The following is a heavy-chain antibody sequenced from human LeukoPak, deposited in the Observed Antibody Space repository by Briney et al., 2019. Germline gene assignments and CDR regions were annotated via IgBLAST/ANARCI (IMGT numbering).Heavy chain of an antibody. J-gene: IGHJ5*02. Sequence: GGSLRLSCAASGFTFSSFGMHWVRQAPGKGLEWVAVIWYDASDRYYADSVKGRFTISRDNSENTLFLQMNSLRDDDTAVHYCVRGVGVSRFNYFDPWGQGTLVVVSS. CDR3: VRGVGVSRFNYFDP. V-gene: IGHV3-33*01. D-gene: IGHD5-24*01. CDR2: IWYDASDR. CDR1: GFTFSSFG.